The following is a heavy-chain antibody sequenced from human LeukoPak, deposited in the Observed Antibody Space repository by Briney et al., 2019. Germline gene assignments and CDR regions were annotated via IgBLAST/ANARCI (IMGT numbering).Heavy chain of an antibody. CDR1: GFTFNDYA. D-gene: IGHD1-26*01. CDR2: ISWNSGSI. Sequence: GRSLRLSCAASGFTFNDYAMHWVRHVPGEGLEWVSGISWNSGSIGYADSVKGRFTISRDNAKNSLYLQMNSLRAEDMALYYCAKGYSRVVGGAFDYWGQGTLVTVSS. J-gene: IGHJ4*02. CDR3: AKGYSRVVGGAFDY. V-gene: IGHV3-9*03.